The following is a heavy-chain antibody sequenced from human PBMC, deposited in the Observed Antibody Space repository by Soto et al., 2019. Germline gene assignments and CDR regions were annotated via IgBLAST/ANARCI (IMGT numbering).Heavy chain of an antibody. J-gene: IGHJ5*02. CDR2: IIPIFGTT. V-gene: IGHV1-69*12. D-gene: IGHD5-12*01. Sequence: QVQLVQSGAEVKKPGSSVKVSCKASGGTFSNYAISRVRQAPGQGLEWVGGIIPIFGTTNFAQKFQGRVTITADESTTTAYMELSGLRSEDTAVYYCARDGGRDGYFGNWLDPWGQGTLVTVSS. CDR3: ARDGGRDGYFGNWLDP. CDR1: GGTFSNYA.